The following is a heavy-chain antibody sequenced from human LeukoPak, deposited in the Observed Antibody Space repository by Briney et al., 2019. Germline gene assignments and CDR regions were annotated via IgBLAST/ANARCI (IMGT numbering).Heavy chain of an antibody. CDR1: GYTFTSYA. J-gene: IGHJ4*02. D-gene: IGHD6-6*01. CDR3: AREDLAAQYYFDY. Sequence: APVKVSCKAFGYTFTSYAMNWVRQAPGQGLEWMGWISTNTGNPTYAQGFTGRFVFSLDTSVSTAYLQISSLKAEDTAVYYCAREDLAAQYYFDYWGQGTLVTVSS. V-gene: IGHV7-4-1*02. CDR2: ISTNTGNP.